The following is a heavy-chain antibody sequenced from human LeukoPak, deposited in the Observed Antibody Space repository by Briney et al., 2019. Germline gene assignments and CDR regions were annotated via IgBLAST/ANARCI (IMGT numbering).Heavy chain of an antibody. J-gene: IGHJ4*02. CDR2: ISGSGGST. CDR1: GFTFSSYA. D-gene: IGHD3-22*01. CDR3: ETDHFYDSSGYDY. Sequence: TGGSLRLSCAASGFTFSSYAMSWVRQAPGKGLEWVSAISGSGGSTYYADSVKGRFTISRDNSKNTLYLQMNSLRAEDTAVYYCETDHFYDSSGYDYWGQGTLVTVSS. V-gene: IGHV3-23*01.